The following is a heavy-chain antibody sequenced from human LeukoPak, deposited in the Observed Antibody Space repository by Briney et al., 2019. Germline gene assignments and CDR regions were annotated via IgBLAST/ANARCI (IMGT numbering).Heavy chain of an antibody. D-gene: IGHD1-26*01. CDR1: GFTFSSYA. CDR3: ARDLLKSGSYSYYYYYYGMDV. V-gene: IGHV3-30-3*01. J-gene: IGHJ6*02. Sequence: GGSLRLSCAASGFTFSSYAMHWVRQAPGKGLEWVAVISYDGSNKYYADSVKGRFTISRDNSKNTLYLQMNSLRAEDTAVYYCARDLLKSGSYSYYYYYYGMDVWGQGTTVTASS. CDR2: ISYDGSNK.